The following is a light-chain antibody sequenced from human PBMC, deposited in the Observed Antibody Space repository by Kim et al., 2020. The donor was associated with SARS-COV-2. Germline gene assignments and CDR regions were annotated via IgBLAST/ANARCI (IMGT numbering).Light chain of an antibody. CDR3: CSYAGSSTFYV. Sequence: QSALTQPASVSGSPGQSITISCTGTSSDVGSYNLVTWYQQHPGKAPKLMIYEVSKRPSGVSNRFPGSKSGNTASLTISGLQAEDEADYYCCSYAGSSTFYVFGTGTKVTVL. J-gene: IGLJ1*01. V-gene: IGLV2-23*02. CDR2: EVS. CDR1: SSDVGSYNL.